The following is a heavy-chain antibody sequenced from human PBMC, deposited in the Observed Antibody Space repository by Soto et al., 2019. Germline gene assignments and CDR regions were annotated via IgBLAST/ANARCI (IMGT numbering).Heavy chain of an antibody. CDR1: GDTFSSYA. CDR2: IIPIFGTA. CDR3: ATAYCGGDCYLI. Sequence: QVQLVQSGAEVKKPGSSVKVSCKASGDTFSSYAISWVRQAPGHGLEWMGGIIPIFGTANYAQKFQGRVTITADESTSTAYMELSSLRSEDTAVYYCATAYCGGDCYLIWGQGTLVTVSS. D-gene: IGHD2-21*02. J-gene: IGHJ4*02. V-gene: IGHV1-69*01.